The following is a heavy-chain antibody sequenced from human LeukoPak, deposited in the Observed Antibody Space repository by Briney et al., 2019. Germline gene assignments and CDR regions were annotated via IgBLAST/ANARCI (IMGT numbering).Heavy chain of an antibody. J-gene: IGHJ4*02. CDR3: ATRSVVPAAIDY. CDR2: ISATRGNT. Sequence: GGSLRLSCVASGFTFTNYAMSWVRQPPGKGLEWVSAISATRGNTYYADSVQGRFSISRDNSKNTLYLQMNSLRAEDTAVYYCATRSVVPAAIDYWGQGTLVTVSS. CDR1: GFTFTNYA. V-gene: IGHV3-23*01. D-gene: IGHD2-2*01.